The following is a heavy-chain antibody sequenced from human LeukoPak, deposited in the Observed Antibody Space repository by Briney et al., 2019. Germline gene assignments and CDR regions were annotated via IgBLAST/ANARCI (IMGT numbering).Heavy chain of an antibody. CDR1: GGSISSYY. V-gene: IGHV4-59*01. CDR3: ARERYGDFDY. D-gene: IGHD4-17*01. Sequence: LETLSLTCTVSGGSISSYYWSWIRQPPGKGLEWIGYIYYSGSTNYNPSLKSRVTISVDTSKNQFSLKLSSVIAADTAVYYCARERYGDFDYWGQGTLVTVSS. J-gene: IGHJ4*02. CDR2: IYYSGST.